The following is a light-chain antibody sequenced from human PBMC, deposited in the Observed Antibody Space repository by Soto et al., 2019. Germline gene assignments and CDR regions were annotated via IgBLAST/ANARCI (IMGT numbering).Light chain of an antibody. J-gene: IGKJ4*01. CDR2: GAS. CDR1: QSVSSN. CDR3: QQYNNWPPLT. Sequence: EIVMTHSPATLSVSPCERATLSFSASQSVSSNLAWYQQKPGQAPRLLIYGASTRATGIPARFSGSGSGTEFTLTISSLQSEDFAVYYCQQYNNWPPLTFGGGTKV. V-gene: IGKV3-15*01.